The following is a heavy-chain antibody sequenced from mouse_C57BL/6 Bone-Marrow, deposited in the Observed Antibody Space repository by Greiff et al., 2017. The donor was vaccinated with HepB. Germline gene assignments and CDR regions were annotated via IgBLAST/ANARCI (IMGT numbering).Heavy chain of an antibody. D-gene: IGHD1-1*01. CDR3: ARHPPTYYFDY. V-gene: IGHV5-6*02. J-gene: IGHJ2*01. CDR2: ISSGGSYT. Sequence: DVMLVESGGDLVKPGGSLKLSCAASGFTFSSYGMSWVRQTPDKRLEWVATISSGGSYTYYPDSVKGRFTISRDNAKNTLYLQMSSLKSEDTAMYYCARHPPTYYFDYWGQGTTLTVSS. CDR1: GFTFSSYG.